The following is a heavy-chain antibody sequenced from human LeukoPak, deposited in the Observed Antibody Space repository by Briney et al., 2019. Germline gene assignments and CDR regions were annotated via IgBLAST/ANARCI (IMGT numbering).Heavy chain of an antibody. Sequence: SETLSLTCTVSGGSISSGDYYWSWIRQPPGKGLEWIGYTYYSGSTYYNPSLKSRVTISVDTSKNQFSLKLNSVTAADTAVYYCARPYYYDSRIDPWGQGTLVTVSS. CDR2: TYYSGST. V-gene: IGHV4-30-4*01. CDR3: ARPYYYDSRIDP. CDR1: GGSISSGDYY. D-gene: IGHD3-22*01. J-gene: IGHJ5*02.